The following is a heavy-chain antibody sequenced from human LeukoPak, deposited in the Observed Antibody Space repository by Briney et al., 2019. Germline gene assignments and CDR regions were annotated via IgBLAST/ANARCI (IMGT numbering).Heavy chain of an antibody. CDR1: GGSISSYY. CDR3: AIVRSPYYYYYMDV. V-gene: IGHV4-4*07. J-gene: IGHJ6*03. CDR2: IYSSGST. Sequence: SETLSLTCTVSGGSISSYYWSWIRQTAGKGLEWIGRIYSSGSTNYNPSLKSRVTISVDKSKNQFSLKLSSVTAADTAVYYCAIVRSPYYYYYMDVWGKVTTVTVSS.